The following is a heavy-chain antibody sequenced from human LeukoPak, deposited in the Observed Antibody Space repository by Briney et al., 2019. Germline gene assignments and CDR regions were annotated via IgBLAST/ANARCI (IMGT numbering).Heavy chain of an antibody. CDR3: ARDGSYSNYLDH. V-gene: IGHV3-21*01. J-gene: IGHJ4*02. CDR1: GFTFNGFA. CDR2: ISRSSSYR. D-gene: IGHD1-26*01. Sequence: GGSLRLSCAAAGFTFNGFAMNWVRQAPGEGREWVSSISRSSSYRDYADSVKGRFTSSRDNAKNSLYLQMNRLRAEDTAVYYCARDGSYSNYLDHWGQGTLVTVSS.